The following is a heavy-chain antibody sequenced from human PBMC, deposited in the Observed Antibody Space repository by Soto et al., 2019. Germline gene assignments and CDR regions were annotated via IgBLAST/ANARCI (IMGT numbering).Heavy chain of an antibody. D-gene: IGHD3-3*01. CDR3: AREIRFLEWLLATPDYYYYGMDV. CDR2: IKQDGSEK. J-gene: IGHJ6*02. CDR1: GFTFSSYW. V-gene: IGHV3-7*01. Sequence: EVQLVESGGGLVQPGGSLRLSCAASGFTFSSYWMSWVRQAPGKGLEWVANIKQDGSEKYYVDSVKGRFTTSRDNAKNSLYLQMNSLRAEDTAVYYCAREIRFLEWLLATPDYYYYGMDVWGQGTTVTVSS.